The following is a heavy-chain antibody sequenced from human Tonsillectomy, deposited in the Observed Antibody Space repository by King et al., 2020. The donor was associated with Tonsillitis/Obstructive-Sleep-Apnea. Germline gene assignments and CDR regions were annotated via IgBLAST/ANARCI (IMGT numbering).Heavy chain of an antibody. CDR1: GYTFTSQW. V-gene: IGHV5-51*01. J-gene: IGHJ4*02. CDR2: IVPGDSKT. D-gene: IGHD3-3*01. CDR3: ARLPYFDLWSGPFFDY. Sequence: QLVQSGAEVKKPGESLKIACKGSGYTFTSQWIGWVRQMPGKGLEWVGIIVPGDSKTRYSPSFQGQVTISADKSINTAYLQWSSLRASDTAIYYCARLPYFDLWSGPFFDYWGQGTLVTVSS.